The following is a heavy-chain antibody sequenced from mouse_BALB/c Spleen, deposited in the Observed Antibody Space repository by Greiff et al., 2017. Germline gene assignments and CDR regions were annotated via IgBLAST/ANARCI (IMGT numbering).Heavy chain of an antibody. J-gene: IGHJ4*01. CDR3: ARRRSYYYGSSYDYAMDY. CDR2: ISSGSSTI. Sequence: EVMLVESGGGLVQPGGSRKLSCAASGFTFSSFGMHWVRQAPEKGLEWVAYISSGSSTIYYADTVKGRFTISRDNPKNTLFLQMTSLRSEDTAMYYCARRRSYYYGSSYDYAMDYWGQGTSVTVSS. D-gene: IGHD1-1*01. V-gene: IGHV5-17*02. CDR1: GFTFSSFG.